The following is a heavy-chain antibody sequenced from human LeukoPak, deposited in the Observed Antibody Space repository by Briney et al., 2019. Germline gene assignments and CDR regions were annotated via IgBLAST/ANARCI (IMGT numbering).Heavy chain of an antibody. V-gene: IGHV1-69*13. Sequence: ASVKVSCKASGGTFSSYAISWVRQAPGQGLEWMGGIIPIFGTANYAQKFQGRVTITADESTSTAYVELSSLRSEDTAVYYCARFSTAAHYYYMDVWGKGTTVTVSS. J-gene: IGHJ6*03. CDR3: ARFSTAAHYYYMDV. CDR2: IIPIFGTA. CDR1: GGTFSSYA.